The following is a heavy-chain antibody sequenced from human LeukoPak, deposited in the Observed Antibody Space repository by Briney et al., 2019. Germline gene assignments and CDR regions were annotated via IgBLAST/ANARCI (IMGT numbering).Heavy chain of an antibody. Sequence: SETLSLTCTVSGGSISSSSYYWGWIRQPPGKGLEWIGSIYYSGSTYYNPSLKSRVTISVDTSKNQFSLKLSSVTAADTAVYYCARGLGGYSYGYSFDYWGQGTLVTVSS. J-gene: IGHJ4*02. D-gene: IGHD5-18*01. V-gene: IGHV4-39*01. CDR3: ARGLGGYSYGYSFDY. CDR1: GGSISSSSYY. CDR2: IYYSGST.